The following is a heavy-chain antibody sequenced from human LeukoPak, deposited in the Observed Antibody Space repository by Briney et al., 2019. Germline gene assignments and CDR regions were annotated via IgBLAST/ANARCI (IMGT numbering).Heavy chain of an antibody. D-gene: IGHD2-8*01. CDR1: GFTFHSSA. CDR3: ATHGVPIYFDF. J-gene: IGHJ4*02. Sequence: PGGSLRLSCAASGFTFHSSAMSWVRQAPGKGLEWVSSISDSGDNTYYADSVKGRFIISRDNSENTLYLQMNSLRAEDTAVYYCATHGVPIYFDFWGQGALITVSS. CDR2: ISDSGDNT. V-gene: IGHV3-23*01.